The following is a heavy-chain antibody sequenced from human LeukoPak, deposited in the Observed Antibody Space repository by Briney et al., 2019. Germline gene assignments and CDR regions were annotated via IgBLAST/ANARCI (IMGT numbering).Heavy chain of an antibody. J-gene: IGHJ4*02. V-gene: IGHV1-18*01. CDR1: GYTFTSYG. CDR2: ISAYNGNT. D-gene: IGHD3-22*01. CDR3: ARGGYYDSSGYLPDY. Sequence: ASVKVSCKASGYTFTSYGISWVRQAPGQGLEWMGWISAYNGNTNYAQKLQGRVTMTTDTSTSTAYRELRSLRSDDTAVYYCARGGYYDSSGYLPDYWGQGTLVTVSS.